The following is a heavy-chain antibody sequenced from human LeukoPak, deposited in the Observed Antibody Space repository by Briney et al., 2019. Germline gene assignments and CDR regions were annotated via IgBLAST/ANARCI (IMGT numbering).Heavy chain of an antibody. Sequence: ASVKVSCKASGGTFSSYAISWVRQAPGQGLEWMGWISAYNGNTNYAQKLQGRVTMTTDTSTSTAYMELRSLRSDDTAVYYCAREAIGITIFGVVILGGWFDPWGQGTLVTVSS. CDR3: AREAIGITIFGVVILGGWFDP. J-gene: IGHJ5*02. V-gene: IGHV1-18*01. D-gene: IGHD3-3*01. CDR2: ISAYNGNT. CDR1: GGTFSSYA.